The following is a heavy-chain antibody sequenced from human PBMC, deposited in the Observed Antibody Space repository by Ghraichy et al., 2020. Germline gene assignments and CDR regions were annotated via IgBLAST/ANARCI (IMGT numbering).Heavy chain of an antibody. V-gene: IGHV3-33*01. Sequence: GGSLRLSCAASGFTFSSYGMHWVRQAPGKGLEWVAVIWYDGSNKYYADSVKGRFSISRDNSKNTLYLQMNSLRAEDTAVYYCARAPGDGSYLVDYWGQGTLVTVSS. CDR3: ARAPGDGSYLVDY. CDR2: IWYDGSNK. D-gene: IGHD1-26*01. CDR1: GFTFSSYG. J-gene: IGHJ4*02.